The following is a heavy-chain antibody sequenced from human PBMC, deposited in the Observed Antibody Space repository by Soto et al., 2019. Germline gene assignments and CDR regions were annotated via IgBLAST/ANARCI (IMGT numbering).Heavy chain of an antibody. CDR1: GYTFTGYY. D-gene: IGHD6-13*01. CDR2: INPNSGGT. Sequence: ASVQVSCKASGYTFTGYYMHWVRQAPGQGLEWMGWINPNSGGTNYAKKFQGRVTMTRDTSISTAYMELSRLRSDDTAVYYCARDPYSSSWVDYWGQGTLVTVSS. V-gene: IGHV1-2*02. CDR3: ARDPYSSSWVDY. J-gene: IGHJ4*02.